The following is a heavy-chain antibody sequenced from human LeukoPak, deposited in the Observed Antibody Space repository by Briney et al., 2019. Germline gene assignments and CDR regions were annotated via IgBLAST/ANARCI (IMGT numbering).Heavy chain of an antibody. D-gene: IGHD7-27*01. CDR1: GFTFSSYA. CDR3: VNRPLGIKGEDAFDI. Sequence: PGGSLRLSCAASGFTFSSYAMNWVRQAPGKGLEWVSVISGSGGGVSTHYADSVKGRFTISRDNSKSTLYLQMNSLRAEDTAVYYCVNRPLGIKGEDAFDIWGQGTMVTVSS. J-gene: IGHJ3*02. CDR2: ISGSGGGVST. V-gene: IGHV3-23*01.